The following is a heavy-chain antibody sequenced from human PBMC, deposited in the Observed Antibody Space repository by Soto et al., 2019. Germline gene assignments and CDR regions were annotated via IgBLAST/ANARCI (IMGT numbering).Heavy chain of an antibody. CDR2: IDPSDSYT. CDR1: GYSFTSYW. CDR3: ARPTVMVRGVITAYYYYGMDV. Sequence: GESLKISCKGSGYSFTSYWISWVRQMPGKGLEGMGRIDPSDSYTNYSPSFQGHVTISADKSISTAYLQWSSLKASDTAMYYCARPTVMVRGVITAYYYYGMDVWGQGTTVTVSS. J-gene: IGHJ6*02. D-gene: IGHD3-10*01. V-gene: IGHV5-10-1*01.